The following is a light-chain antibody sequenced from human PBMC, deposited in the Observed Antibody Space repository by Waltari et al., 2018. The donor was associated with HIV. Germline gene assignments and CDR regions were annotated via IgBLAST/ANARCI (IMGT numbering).Light chain of an antibody. CDR1: SGHTTYA. CDR2: LNSDGSH. V-gene: IGLV4-69*01. J-gene: IGLJ3*02. Sequence: QLVLTQSPSASASLGASVKLTCTLSSGHTTYAIACHQQQPGKGPRYLMKLNSDGSHSKGDGIPDRFSGSSSGAERYLTISSLQSEDEADYYCQTWDTGVRVFGGGTKLTVL. CDR3: QTWDTGVRV.